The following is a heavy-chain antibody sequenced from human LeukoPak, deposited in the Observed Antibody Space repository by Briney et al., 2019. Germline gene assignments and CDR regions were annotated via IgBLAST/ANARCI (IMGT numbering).Heavy chain of an antibody. V-gene: IGHV1-18*01. J-gene: IGHJ3*02. CDR1: GYTFTSYG. CDR2: ISTYNGNT. Sequence: ASVKVSCKASGYTFTSYGISWVRQAPGQGLEWMGWISTYNGNTNYAQKFQGRVTMTTDTSTNTAYMELRSLRSDDTAVYYCALDVVVVAAPYAFDIWGQGTMVTVSS. D-gene: IGHD2-15*01. CDR3: ALDVVVVAAPYAFDI.